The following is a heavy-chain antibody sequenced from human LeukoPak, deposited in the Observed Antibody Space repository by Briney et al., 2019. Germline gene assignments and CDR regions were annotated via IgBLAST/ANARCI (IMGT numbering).Heavy chain of an antibody. CDR3: AREPHYEVALDY. J-gene: IGHJ4*02. CDR2: INAGNGNT. D-gene: IGHD3-3*01. Sequence: ASVKVSCKASGYTFTSYAMHWVRQAPGQRLEWMGWINAGNGNTKYSQKFQGRVTITRDTSASTAYMELSSLRSEDTAVYYCAREPHYEVALDYWGQGTLVTVSS. V-gene: IGHV1-3*01. CDR1: GYTFTSYA.